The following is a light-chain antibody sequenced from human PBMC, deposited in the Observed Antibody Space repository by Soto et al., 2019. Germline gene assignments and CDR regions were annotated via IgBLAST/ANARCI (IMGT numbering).Light chain of an antibody. CDR3: QQYGSSPLVT. CDR1: QRVSSSY. Sequence: EIVLTQSPGTLSLSPGERGTLSCRASQRVSSSYLAWYQQKPGLAPRLLIYGASSRATGVPDRFSGSGSGTDFTLTISRLEPEDFAVYYCQQYGSSPLVTFGQGTRLEIK. J-gene: IGKJ5*01. V-gene: IGKV3-20*01. CDR2: GAS.